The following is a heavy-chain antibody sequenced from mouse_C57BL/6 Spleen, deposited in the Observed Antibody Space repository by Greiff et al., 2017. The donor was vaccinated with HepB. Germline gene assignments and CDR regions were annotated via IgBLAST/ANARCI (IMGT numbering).Heavy chain of an antibody. J-gene: IGHJ2*01. CDR2: ISSGSSTI. CDR3: ARYYYYGSSFDY. V-gene: IGHV5-17*01. Sequence: DVQLQESGGGLVKPGGSLKLSCAASGFTFSDYGMHWVRQAPEKGLEWVAYISSGSSTIYYADTVKGRFTISRDNAKNTLFLQMTSLRSEDTAMYYCARYYYYGSSFDYWGQGTTLTVSS. D-gene: IGHD1-1*01. CDR1: GFTFSDYG.